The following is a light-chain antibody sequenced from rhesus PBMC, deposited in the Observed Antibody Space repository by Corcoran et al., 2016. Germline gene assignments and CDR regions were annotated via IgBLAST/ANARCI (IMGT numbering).Light chain of an antibody. Sequence: DIQMTQAPSSVSASVGDRVTITCRASQGISSNLAWYQQKPGKAPKLLIYYATTLRSGVPSRFSGSGSGTEFTLTLNSLQPEDFATYFCQQYNSLVTFGGGTKVEIK. CDR1: QGISSN. CDR2: YAT. V-gene: IGKV1-25*01. CDR3: QQYNSLVT. J-gene: IGKJ4*01.